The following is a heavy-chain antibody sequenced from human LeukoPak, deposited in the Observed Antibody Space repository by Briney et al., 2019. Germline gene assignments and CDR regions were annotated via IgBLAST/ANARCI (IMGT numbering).Heavy chain of an antibody. CDR1: GFTFSTYW. CDR3: ARDPSGSSTTSFDY. CDR2: INSDGSST. D-gene: IGHD1/OR15-1a*01. J-gene: IGHJ4*02. V-gene: IGHV3-74*01. Sequence: GGSLRPSCAASGFTFSTYWMHWVRQAPGKGLVWVSRINSDGSSTSYADSVKGRFTISRDNAKNTLYLQMNTLRVEDTAVYYCARDPSGSSTTSFDYWGQGTLVTVSS.